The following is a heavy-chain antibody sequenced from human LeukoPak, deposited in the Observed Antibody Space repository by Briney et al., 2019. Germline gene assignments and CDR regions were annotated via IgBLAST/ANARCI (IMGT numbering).Heavy chain of an antibody. D-gene: IGHD6-19*01. CDR2: IYHSGGT. V-gene: IGHV4-38-2*02. Sequence: SETLSLTCTVSGYSISSGYYWGWIRRPPGKGLEWIGSIYHSGGTYYNPSLKSRVTISVDTSKKQFSLKLSSVTAADTAVYYCARNPTAGYSSGWKMYNWFDPWGQGTLVTVSS. CDR3: ARNPTAGYSSGWKMYNWFDP. CDR1: GYSISSGYY. J-gene: IGHJ5*02.